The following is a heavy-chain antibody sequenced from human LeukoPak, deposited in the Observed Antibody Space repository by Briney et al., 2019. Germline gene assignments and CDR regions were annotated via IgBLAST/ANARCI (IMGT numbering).Heavy chain of an antibody. Sequence: ASVKVSCKASGGTFSSYAISWVRQAPGQGLEWMGGIIPIFGTANYAQKFQGRVTITADESTSTAYMELSSLRSEDAAVYYCARDRATAWYFDLWGRGTLVTVSS. CDR3: ARDRATAWYFDL. D-gene: IGHD5-12*01. CDR2: IIPIFGTA. V-gene: IGHV1-69*13. J-gene: IGHJ2*01. CDR1: GGTFSSYA.